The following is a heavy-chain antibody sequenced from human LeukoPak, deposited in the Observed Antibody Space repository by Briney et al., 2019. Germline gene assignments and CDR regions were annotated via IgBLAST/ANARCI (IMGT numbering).Heavy chain of an antibody. J-gene: IGHJ4*02. V-gene: IGHV4-4*07. CDR1: GDSISYFY. CDR3: ARPRYCSSTSCYGGFDY. CDR2: ISGSGST. D-gene: IGHD2-2*01. Sequence: SETLSLTCSVSGDSISYFYWSWIRQAAGKGLEWIGRISGSGSTDYNASLKSRVTMSVDTSKNQLSLKVISVTAADTAVYYCARPRYCSSTSCYGGFDYWGQGTLVTVSS.